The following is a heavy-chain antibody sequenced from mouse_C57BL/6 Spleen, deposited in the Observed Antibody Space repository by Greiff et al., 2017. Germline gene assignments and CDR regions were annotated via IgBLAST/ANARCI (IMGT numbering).Heavy chain of an antibody. V-gene: IGHV1-82*01. Sequence: VKLLESGPELVKPGASVKISCKASGYAFSSSWMNWVKQRPGKGLEWIGRIYPGDGDTNYNGKFKGKATLTADKSSSTAYMQLSSLTSEDSAVYFCARGGPNYYGSSFDYWGQGTTLTVSS. CDR2: IYPGDGDT. CDR1: GYAFSSSW. J-gene: IGHJ2*01. CDR3: ARGGPNYYGSSFDY. D-gene: IGHD1-1*01.